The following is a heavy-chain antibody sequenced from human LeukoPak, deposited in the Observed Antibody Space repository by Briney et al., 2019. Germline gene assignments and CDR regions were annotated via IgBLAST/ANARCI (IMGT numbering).Heavy chain of an antibody. Sequence: GASVKVSCKASGGIFSSYAISWVRQAPRQGLEWMGGIIPIFGTANYAQKFQGRVTITADKSTSTAYMELSSLRSEDTAVYYCAGRTDSSSSSVHYYYYMDVWGKGTTVTVSS. CDR1: GGIFSSYA. CDR3: AGRTDSSSSSVHYYYYMDV. J-gene: IGHJ6*03. D-gene: IGHD6-6*01. CDR2: IIPIFGTA. V-gene: IGHV1-69*06.